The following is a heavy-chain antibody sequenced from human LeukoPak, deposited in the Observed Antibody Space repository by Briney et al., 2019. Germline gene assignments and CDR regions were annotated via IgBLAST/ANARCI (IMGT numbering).Heavy chain of an antibody. V-gene: IGHV3-23*01. CDR2: ISGSGGST. J-gene: IGHJ4*02. Sequence: QTGGSLRLSCAASGFTFSSYGMSWVRQAPGKGLEWVSAISGSGGSTYYADSVKGRFTISRDNSKNTLYLQMNSLRAEDTAVYYCARHVVAVGFDYWGQGTLVTVSS. CDR3: ARHVVAVGFDY. D-gene: IGHD3-22*01. CDR1: GFTFSSYG.